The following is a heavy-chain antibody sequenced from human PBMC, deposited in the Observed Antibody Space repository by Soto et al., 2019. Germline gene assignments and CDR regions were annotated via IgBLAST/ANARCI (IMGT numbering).Heavy chain of an antibody. CDR2: INSDGSST. J-gene: IGHJ3*02. CDR1: GFTFSSYW. D-gene: IGHD2-2*02. Sequence: PGGSLRLSCAASGFTFSSYWMHWVRQAPGKGLVWVSRINSDGSSTSYADSVKGRFTISRDNAKNTLYLQMNSLRAEDTAVYYCARGHCSSTSCYTDAFDIWGQGTMVTVSS. V-gene: IGHV3-74*01. CDR3: ARGHCSSTSCYTDAFDI.